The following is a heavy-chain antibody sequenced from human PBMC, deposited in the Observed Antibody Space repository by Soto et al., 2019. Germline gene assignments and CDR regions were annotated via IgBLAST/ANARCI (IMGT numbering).Heavy chain of an antibody. D-gene: IGHD6-13*01. CDR3: ARDCLAAAVPIVKWFDP. CDR2: IWYDGSNK. J-gene: IGHJ5*02. V-gene: IGHV3-33*01. CDR1: GFTFSSYG. Sequence: QVQLVESGGGVVQPGRSLRLSCAASGFTFSSYGMHWVRQAPGKGLEWVAVIWYDGSNKYYADSVKGRFTISRDNSKNTLYLQMNSLRAEDTAVYYCARDCLAAAVPIVKWFDPWGQGTLVTVSS.